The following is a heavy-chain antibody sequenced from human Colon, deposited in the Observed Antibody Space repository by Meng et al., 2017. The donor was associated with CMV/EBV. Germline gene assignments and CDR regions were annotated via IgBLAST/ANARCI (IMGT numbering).Heavy chain of an antibody. CDR1: GFTFSSYW. V-gene: IGHV3-74*01. D-gene: IGHD4-23*01. CDR2: VNSDGTST. J-gene: IGHJ4*02. Sequence: GESLKISCATSGFTFSSYWMHWVRQAPGKGLVWVSRVNSDGTSTSYADSVKGRFTISRENAENTLYLQMNSLRAEDTAVYYCTRGNSHAHDYWGQGTLVTVSS. CDR3: TRGNSHAHDY.